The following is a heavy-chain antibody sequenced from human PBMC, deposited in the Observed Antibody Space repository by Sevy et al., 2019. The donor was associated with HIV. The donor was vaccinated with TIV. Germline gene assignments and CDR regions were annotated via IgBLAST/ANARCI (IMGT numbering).Heavy chain of an antibody. V-gene: IGHV3-33*01. CDR1: GFTFRSFS. Sequence: GGSLRLSCVASGFTFRSFSMHWVRQAPGKGLEWVAAICYDGRTERYADSVQGRFTIARDNSKKTLHLQMNSLRAEDTALYYCARDAARVIVPTAGFDSWGQGTLVTVSS. J-gene: IGHJ5*01. D-gene: IGHD1-1*01. CDR3: ARDAARVIVPTAGFDS. CDR2: ICYDGRTE.